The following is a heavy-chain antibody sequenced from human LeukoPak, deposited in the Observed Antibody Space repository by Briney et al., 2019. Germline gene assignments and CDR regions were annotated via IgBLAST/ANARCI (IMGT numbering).Heavy chain of an antibody. CDR2: IHSSGRT. CDR1: GDSGSSYY. D-gene: IGHD5-12*01. V-gene: IGHV4-59*02. Sequence: SETLSLTCTVSGDSGSSYYWSWIRQPPGKTLEWIGYIHSSGRTNYNPSLKSRVTMSVDTSKNQFSLKLSSVTAADTAVYYCVRGGGYLPDYWGQGTLVTVSS. J-gene: IGHJ4*02. CDR3: VRGGGYLPDY.